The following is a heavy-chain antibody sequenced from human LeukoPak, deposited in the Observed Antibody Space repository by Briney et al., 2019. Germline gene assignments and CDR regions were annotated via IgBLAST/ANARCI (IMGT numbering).Heavy chain of an antibody. Sequence: PGGSLRLSCAASGFTFSDYYMSWIRQAPGKGLEWVSYISSSGSTIYYADSVKGRFIISRDNAKDSLYLQMNSLRAEDTAVYYCARDRKIAAAGTWEYFQHWGQGTLVTVSS. J-gene: IGHJ1*01. D-gene: IGHD6-13*01. CDR2: ISSSGSTI. V-gene: IGHV3-11*04. CDR3: ARDRKIAAAGTWEYFQH. CDR1: GFTFSDYY.